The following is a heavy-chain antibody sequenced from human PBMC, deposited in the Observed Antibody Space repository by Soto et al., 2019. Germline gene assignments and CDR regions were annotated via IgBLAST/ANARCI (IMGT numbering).Heavy chain of an antibody. CDR2: ISSSSSYI. V-gene: IGHV3-21*02. J-gene: IGHJ6*02. Sequence: EVQLVESGGALVQPGGSLRLSCAASRFTFSSYSMNWVRQAPGKGLEWVSSISSSSSYIYYADSVKGRFTISRDNAKNSLYLQMNSLRAEDTAVYYCARGDTAMVTFGPYYYYGMDVWGQGTTVTVSS. CDR3: ARGDTAMVTFGPYYYYGMDV. D-gene: IGHD5-18*01. CDR1: RFTFSSYS.